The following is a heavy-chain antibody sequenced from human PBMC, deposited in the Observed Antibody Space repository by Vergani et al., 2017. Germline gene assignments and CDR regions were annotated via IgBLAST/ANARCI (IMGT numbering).Heavy chain of an antibody. CDR1: GGSFSGYY. V-gene: IGHV4-34*01. D-gene: IGHD4-17*01. CDR2: INHSGST. CDR3: ARARRERDYGDYHPPFDY. Sequence: QVQLQQWGAGLLKPSETLSLTCAVYGGSFSGYYWSWIRQPPGKGLEWIGEINHSGSTNYNPSLKSRVTISVDTSKNQFSLKLSSVTAADTAVYYCARARRERDYGDYHPPFDYWGQGTLVTVSS. J-gene: IGHJ4*02.